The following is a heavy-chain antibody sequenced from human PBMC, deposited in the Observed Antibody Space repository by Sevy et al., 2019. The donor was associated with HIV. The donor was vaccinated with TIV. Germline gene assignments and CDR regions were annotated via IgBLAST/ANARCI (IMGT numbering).Heavy chain of an antibody. D-gene: IGHD5-18*01. J-gene: IGHJ6*02. V-gene: IGHV3-15*01. Sequence: GGSLRLSCAASGFTFSNAWMSWVHQAPGKGLEWVGRIKSKTDGGTTDYAAPVKGRFTISRDDSKNTLYLQMNSLKTEDTAVYYCTTQSAYSRMDVWGQGTTVTVSS. CDR2: IKSKTDGGTT. CDR3: TTQSAYSRMDV. CDR1: GFTFSNAW.